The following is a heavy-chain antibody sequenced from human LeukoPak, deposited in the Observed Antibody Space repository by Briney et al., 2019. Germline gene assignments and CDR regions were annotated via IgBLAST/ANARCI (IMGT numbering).Heavy chain of an antibody. CDR2: IYYSGST. D-gene: IGHD4-23*01. Sequence: SETLSLTCTVSGGSINSYYWSWIRQPPGEGLQWIGYIYYSGSTNYNPSLKSRVTISVDTSKNQFSLKLSSVTAADTAVYYCARDDYGGNSDYWGQGTLVTVSS. V-gene: IGHV4-59*12. CDR1: GGSINSYY. CDR3: ARDDYGGNSDY. J-gene: IGHJ4*02.